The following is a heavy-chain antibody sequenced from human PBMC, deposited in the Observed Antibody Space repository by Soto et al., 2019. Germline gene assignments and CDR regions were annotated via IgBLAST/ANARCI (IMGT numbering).Heavy chain of an antibody. J-gene: IGHJ5*02. CDR2: ISGSGGST. CDR3: ANGRFLEWLLPDNWFDP. D-gene: IGHD3-3*01. Sequence: GGSLRLSCAASGFTFSDYSMNWVRQAPGKGLEWVSAISGSGGSTFYADSVKGRFTISRDNSKNTLNLQMNSLRAEDTAVYYCANGRFLEWLLPDNWFDPWGQGTLVTVSS. V-gene: IGHV3-23*01. CDR1: GFTFSDYS.